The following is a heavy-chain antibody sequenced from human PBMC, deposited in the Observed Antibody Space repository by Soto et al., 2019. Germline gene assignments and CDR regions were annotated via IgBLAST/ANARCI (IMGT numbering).Heavy chain of an antibody. CDR1: GFTFSTYD. V-gene: IGHV3-23*01. CDR3: AKGSLPAYGQVYDDY. D-gene: IGHD3-3*01. CDR2: INDNGDRT. Sequence: EVPLLESGGGFVLPGGSLRLSCAASGFTFSTYDMRWVRQAPGKGLEWVSAINDNGDRTHYADSVKGRFTIARVYSKTTVYRQMNSRGADDTAVYYCAKGSLPAYGQVYDDYRGQGTLVTVSS. J-gene: IGHJ4*02.